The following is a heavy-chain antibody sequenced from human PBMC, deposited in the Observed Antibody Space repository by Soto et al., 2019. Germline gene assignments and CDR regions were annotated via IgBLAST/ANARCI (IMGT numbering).Heavy chain of an antibody. Sequence: ASETLSLTCAVYGGSFSGYYWSWIRQPPGKGLEWIGEINHSGSTNYNPSLKSRVTISVDTSKNQFSLKLSSVTAADTAVYYCARAGRGLADYWGQGTLVTVSS. J-gene: IGHJ4*02. CDR2: INHSGST. D-gene: IGHD3-10*01. CDR1: GGSFSGYY. V-gene: IGHV4-34*01. CDR3: ARAGRGLADY.